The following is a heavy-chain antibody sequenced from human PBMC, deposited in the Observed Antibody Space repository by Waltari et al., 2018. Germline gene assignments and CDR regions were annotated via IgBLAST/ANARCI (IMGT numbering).Heavy chain of an antibody. J-gene: IGHJ6*03. V-gene: IGHV4-59*08. Sequence: QVQLQESGPGLVKPSETLSLTCTVSGGSISSYYWSWIRQPPGKGLEWIGYIYYSGSTNYNPSLKSRVTISVDTSKNQFSLKLSSVTAADTAVYYCARIGYSNYYYYYMDVWGKGTTVTVSS. D-gene: IGHD4-4*01. CDR2: IYYSGST. CDR3: ARIGYSNYYYYYMDV. CDR1: GGSISSYY.